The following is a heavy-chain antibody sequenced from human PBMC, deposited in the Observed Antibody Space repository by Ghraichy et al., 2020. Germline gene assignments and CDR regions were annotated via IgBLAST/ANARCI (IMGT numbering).Heavy chain of an antibody. Sequence: SQTLSLTCAISGDSVSTNSTTWSWITQSPWRGLEWQGRTYYRSKWYNDYAVSVKGRITVTADTSNNQVTLQLKSVTPEDTAVYYCASNLNWGGGVLDYWGQGTLVAVSS. CDR1: GDSVSTNSTT. V-gene: IGHV6-1*01. CDR2: TYYRSKWYN. J-gene: IGHJ4*02. D-gene: IGHD7-27*01. CDR3: ASNLNWGGGVLDY.